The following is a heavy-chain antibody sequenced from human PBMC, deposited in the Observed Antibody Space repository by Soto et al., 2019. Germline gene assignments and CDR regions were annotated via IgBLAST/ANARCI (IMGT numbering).Heavy chain of an antibody. CDR1: GFTFSSYS. J-gene: IGHJ4*02. CDR2: ISGSGGST. CDR3: AKDRRVRGHYSFDY. V-gene: IGHV3-23*01. D-gene: IGHD3-10*01. Sequence: GGSLRLSCAASGFTFSSYSMNWVRQAPGRGLEWVSAISGSGGSTYYADSVKGRFTISRDNSKNTLYLQMNSLRAEDTAVYYCAKDRRVRGHYSFDYWGQGTIGTVSA.